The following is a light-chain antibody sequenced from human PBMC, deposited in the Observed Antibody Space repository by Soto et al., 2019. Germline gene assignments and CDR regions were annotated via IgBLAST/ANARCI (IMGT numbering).Light chain of an antibody. CDR3: TAYTSSSTMV. CDR2: DVT. J-gene: IGLJ3*02. Sequence: QSALTQPASVSGSPGQSITMSCTGTNSDVGGYNFVSWYQQHPDTAPKLIIYDVTNRPSGVSDRFSGSKSGNTASLTISGLQAEDEAEYYCTAYTSSSTMVFGGGTKLTVL. CDR1: NSDVGGYNF. V-gene: IGLV2-14*01.